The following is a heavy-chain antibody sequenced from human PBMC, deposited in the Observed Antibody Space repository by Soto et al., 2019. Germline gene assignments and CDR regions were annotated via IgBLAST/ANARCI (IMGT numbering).Heavy chain of an antibody. CDR3: AKRRVDCSGGSCYLGY. V-gene: IGHV3-30*18. J-gene: IGHJ4*02. CDR1: GFTFSSYG. CDR2: ISYDGSNK. D-gene: IGHD2-15*01. Sequence: QVQLVESGGGVVQPGRSLRLSCAASGFTFSSYGMHWVRQAPGKGLEWVAVISYDGSNKYYADSVKGRFTISRDNSKNTLYLHMNSLRAEDTAVYYCAKRRVDCSGGSCYLGYWGQGTLVTVSS.